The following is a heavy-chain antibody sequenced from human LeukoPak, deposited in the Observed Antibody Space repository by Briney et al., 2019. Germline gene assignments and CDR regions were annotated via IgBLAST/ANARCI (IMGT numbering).Heavy chain of an antibody. V-gene: IGHV4-59*01. CDR3: ARGADSSGYYSIFYFDY. CDR1: GGSISSYY. CDR2: IYYSGST. Sequence: SETLSLTCTVSGGSISSYYWSWIRQPPGKGLEWIGYIYYSGSTNCNPSLKSRVTISVDTSKNQFSLKLSSVTAADTAVYYCARGADSSGYYSIFYFDYWGQGTLVTVSS. D-gene: IGHD3-22*01. J-gene: IGHJ4*02.